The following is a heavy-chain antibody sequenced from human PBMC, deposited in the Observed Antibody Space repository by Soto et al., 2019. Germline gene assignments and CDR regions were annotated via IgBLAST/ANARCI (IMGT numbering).Heavy chain of an antibody. CDR2: ISAYNGNT. CDR1: GYTFTSYG. Sequence: ASVKVSCKASGYTFTSYGISWVRQAPGQGLEWMGWISAYNGNTNYAQKLQGRVTMTTDTSTSTAYMELRSLRSDDTAVYYCAGDLVAQAIVVVVGNWFDPWGQGTLVTVSS. D-gene: IGHD2-15*01. CDR3: AGDLVAQAIVVVVGNWFDP. V-gene: IGHV1-18*01. J-gene: IGHJ5*02.